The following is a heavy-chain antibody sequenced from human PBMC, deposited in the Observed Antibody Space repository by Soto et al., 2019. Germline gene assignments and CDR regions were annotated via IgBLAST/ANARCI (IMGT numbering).Heavy chain of an antibody. CDR3: ARRRYSGYVNWFDP. Sequence: SETLSLTCAVYGGSFSAYYWSWIRQPPGKGLEWIGEINHSGSTNYNPSLKSRVTISVDTSKNQFSLKLSSVTAADTAVYYCARRRYSGYVNWFDPWGQGTLVTVSS. CDR2: INHSGST. J-gene: IGHJ5*02. V-gene: IGHV4-34*01. D-gene: IGHD5-12*01. CDR1: GGSFSAYY.